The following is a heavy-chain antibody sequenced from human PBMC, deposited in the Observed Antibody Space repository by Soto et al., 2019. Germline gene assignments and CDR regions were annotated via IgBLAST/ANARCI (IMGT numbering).Heavy chain of an antibody. V-gene: IGHV1-2*02. CDR2: INPATGAA. CDR3: ARGGGVGVAGSAAFDM. J-gene: IGHJ3*02. Sequence: QLHLVQSGAVVKKPGASVTVSCSASGYPVTAYYMHWVRQAPGRGLEWMGGINPATGAAKYTQTFPGRVTMARDPSTSTVFLELSGLTSGDPAVFSCARGGGVGVAGSAAFDMWGQGTLVTVSS. D-gene: IGHD3-3*01. CDR1: GYPVTAYY.